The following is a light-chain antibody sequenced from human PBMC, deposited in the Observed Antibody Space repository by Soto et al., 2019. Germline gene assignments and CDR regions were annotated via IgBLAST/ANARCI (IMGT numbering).Light chain of an antibody. CDR1: RSDVGGYNL. V-gene: IGLV2-14*02. J-gene: IGLJ1*01. Sequence: QSALTQPASVSGSPGQSITLSCTGSRSDVGGYNLVSWYQHHPGKAPKLMIYEGTKRPSGVSNRFSGSKSANTASLTISGLQAEDEADYYCASYTSITTLYVFGTGTKVTVL. CDR2: EGT. CDR3: ASYTSITTLYV.